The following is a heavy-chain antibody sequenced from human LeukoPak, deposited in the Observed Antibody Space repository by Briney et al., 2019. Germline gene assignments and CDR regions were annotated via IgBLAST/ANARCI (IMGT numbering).Heavy chain of an antibody. J-gene: IGHJ4*02. CDR3: ARDRGYSWSSYFDY. V-gene: IGHV1-2*02. D-gene: IGHD3-3*01. Sequence: ASVKVSCKASGYTFTGYYMHWVRQAPGQGLEWMGWINPNSGGTNYAQKFQGRVTMTRDTSISTAYMELSRLRSDDTAVYYCARDRGYSWSSYFDYWGQGTLVTVSS. CDR2: INPNSGGT. CDR1: GYTFTGYY.